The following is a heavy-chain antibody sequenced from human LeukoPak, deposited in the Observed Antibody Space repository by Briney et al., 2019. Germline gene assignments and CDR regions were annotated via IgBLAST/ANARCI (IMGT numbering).Heavy chain of an antibody. CDR2: VYSGGST. V-gene: IGHV3-66*01. D-gene: IGHD6-19*01. CDR1: GFTVSSNY. Sequence: GGSLRLSCAASGFTVSSNYMSWVRQAPGKGLEWVSVVYSGGSTYYADSVKGRFTISRDNSKNTLYLQMNSLRAEDTAVYYCARETLGIAVAGNVYYYYYMDVWGKGTTVTISS. J-gene: IGHJ6*03. CDR3: ARETLGIAVAGNVYYYYYMDV.